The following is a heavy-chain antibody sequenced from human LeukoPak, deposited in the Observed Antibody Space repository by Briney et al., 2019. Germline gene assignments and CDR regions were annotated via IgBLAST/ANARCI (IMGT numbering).Heavy chain of an antibody. D-gene: IGHD1-26*01. CDR3: AKDVGGTYSLAPGGNLDY. Sequence: GGSLRLSCAASGFTFSSYAMSWVRQAPGKGLEWVSAISGSGATTCYADSVKGRFTISRDNSKNTLYLQMNSLRAEDTAIYYCAKDVGGTYSLAPGGNLDYWGQGTLVTVSS. CDR2: ISGSGATT. J-gene: IGHJ4*02. CDR1: GFTFSSYA. V-gene: IGHV3-23*01.